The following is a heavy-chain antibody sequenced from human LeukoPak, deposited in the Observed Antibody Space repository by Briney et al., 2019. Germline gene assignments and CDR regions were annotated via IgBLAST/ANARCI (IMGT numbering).Heavy chain of an antibody. CDR3: ARGGYFDY. CDR2: ISTYNGNT. CDR1: GYTFTNYN. J-gene: IGHJ4*02. V-gene: IGHV1-18*01. Sequence: ASVKVSCKASGYTFTNYNINWVRQAPGQGLEWMGWISTYNGNTNYAQILQGRVTMTTDTSTTTAYMELRGLRSDATAMYYCARGGYFDYWGQGTLVTVSS. D-gene: IGHD2-15*01.